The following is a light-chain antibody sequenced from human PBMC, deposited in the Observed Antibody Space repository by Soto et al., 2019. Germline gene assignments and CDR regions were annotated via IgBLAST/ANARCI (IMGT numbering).Light chain of an antibody. CDR1: NSNIGSNT. Sequence: QSVLTQPPSASGTPGQRVTISCSGSNSNIGSNTVNWYQQLPGAAPKLLIYSNNQRPSGVPDRFSGSKSGTSASLAISGLQSEDEADYYCVAWDDSLNGVVFGGGTKLTVL. CDR2: SNN. V-gene: IGLV1-44*01. J-gene: IGLJ2*01. CDR3: VAWDDSLNGVV.